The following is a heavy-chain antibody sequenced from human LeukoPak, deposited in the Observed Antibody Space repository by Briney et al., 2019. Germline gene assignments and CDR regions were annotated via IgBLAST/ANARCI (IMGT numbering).Heavy chain of an antibody. Sequence: ASVKVSCKVSGYTLTELSMHWVRQAPGKGLEWMGGFDPEDGETIYAQKFQGRVTMTEDTSTDTAYMELSSLRSGDTAVYYCATDWTVVGDYYYGMDVWGQGTTVTVSS. J-gene: IGHJ6*02. V-gene: IGHV1-24*01. CDR1: GYTLTELS. D-gene: IGHD4-23*01. CDR3: ATDWTVVGDYYYGMDV. CDR2: FDPEDGET.